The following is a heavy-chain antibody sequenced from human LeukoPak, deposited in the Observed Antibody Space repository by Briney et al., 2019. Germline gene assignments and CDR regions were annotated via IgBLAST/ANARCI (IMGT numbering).Heavy chain of an antibody. D-gene: IGHD2-21*02. CDR3: ARDVVTAIPPEYFQH. CDR1: GYTFTSYY. CDR2: INPSGGST. J-gene: IGHJ1*01. Sequence: ASVKVSCKASGYTFTSYYMHWVRQAPGQGLEWMGIINPSGGSTSYAQKFQGRVTMTRDTSTSTVYMELSSLRSEDTAVYYCARDVVTAIPPEYFQHWGQGTLVTVSS. V-gene: IGHV1-46*01.